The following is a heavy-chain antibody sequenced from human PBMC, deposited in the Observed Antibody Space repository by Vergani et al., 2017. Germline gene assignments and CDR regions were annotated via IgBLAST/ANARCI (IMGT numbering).Heavy chain of an antibody. CDR3: ATPQTVTTGDMEV. Sequence: EVQLVQSGAEVKKPGATMKISCKVSGYTFTDHYMHWVKQAPGKGLEWMGLVDPEDGETIYAEKFKGRVTIAADTSTDTAHLELSGLRSEDTAVYYCATPQTVTTGDMEVWGQGTTVIVSS. CDR2: VDPEDGET. J-gene: IGHJ6*02. V-gene: IGHV1-69-2*01. CDR1: GYTFTDHY. D-gene: IGHD4-17*01.